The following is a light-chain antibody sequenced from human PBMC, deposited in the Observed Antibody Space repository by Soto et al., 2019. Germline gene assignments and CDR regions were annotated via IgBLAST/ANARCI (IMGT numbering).Light chain of an antibody. CDR3: HQSYTAPLS. V-gene: IGKV1-39*01. CDR2: RAS. CDR1: QTVSIF. J-gene: IGKJ5*01. Sequence: DIQMTQSPPSLSASVGDTVSITCRASQTVSIFLDWYQQKLGQAPTALIHRASTLQSGVPSRFAGSGDGTEFTLTINDGRPDDFATYYCHQSYTAPLSFGQGTRLEIK.